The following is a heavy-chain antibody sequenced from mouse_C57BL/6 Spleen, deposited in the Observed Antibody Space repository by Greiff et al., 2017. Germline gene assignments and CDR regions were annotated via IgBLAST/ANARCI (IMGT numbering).Heavy chain of an antibody. CDR2: IDPSDSYT. V-gene: IGHV1-50*01. J-gene: IGHJ2*01. Sequence: QVQLKEPGAELVKPGASVKLSCKASGYTFTSYWMQWVKQRPGQGLEWIGEIDPSDSYTNYNQKFKGKATLTVDTSSSTAYMQLSSLTSEDSAVYYCARSGYYGSSYLDYWGQGTTLTVSS. D-gene: IGHD1-1*01. CDR3: ARSGYYGSSYLDY. CDR1: GYTFTSYW.